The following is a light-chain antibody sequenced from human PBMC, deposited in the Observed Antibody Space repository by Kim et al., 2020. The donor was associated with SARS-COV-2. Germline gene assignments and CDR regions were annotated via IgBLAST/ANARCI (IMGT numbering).Light chain of an antibody. J-gene: IGLJ2*01. Sequence: GQHVTTSGSCSRYNLGNNFESWYQSLTRTAPILLIYDNNNRPTGFTDRFAGAKSSTSATLGITGLQTGDEADYYCGTWDSSLSAGVFGGGTQLTVL. CDR2: DNN. CDR3: GTWDSSLSAGV. V-gene: IGLV1-51*01. CDR1: RYNLGNNF.